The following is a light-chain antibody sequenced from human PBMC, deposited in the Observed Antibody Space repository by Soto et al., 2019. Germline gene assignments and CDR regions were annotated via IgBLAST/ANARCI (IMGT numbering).Light chain of an antibody. V-gene: IGKV1-17*01. CDR3: LQHNNYPWT. CDR2: VAS. Sequence: DIQMTQSPSSLSASVGDRVTITCRASQAIRNDVGWYQQKPGKDPKRLMYVASRLESGVRSRFSGSGFGTEFTLTISGLQPEDFATYYCLQHNNYPWTFGQGTRVEIK. CDR1: QAIRND. J-gene: IGKJ1*01.